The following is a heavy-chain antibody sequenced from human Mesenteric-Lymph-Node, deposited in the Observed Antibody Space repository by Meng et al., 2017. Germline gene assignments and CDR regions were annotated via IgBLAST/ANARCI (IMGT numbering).Heavy chain of an antibody. J-gene: IGHJ4*02. V-gene: IGHV4-34*01. CDR1: GGSFRDGY. CDR3: ARGDQLFDF. Sequence: QVQLQQWGAGLLKPSETLSLTCAVYGGSFRDGYWTWIRQPPGKGLEWIGEINHNGITNYSPSLKSRVTISVDTSKNQFSLNLRYVTAADTAVYYCARGDQLFDFWGQGMLVTVSS. D-gene: IGHD1-1*01. CDR2: INHNGIT.